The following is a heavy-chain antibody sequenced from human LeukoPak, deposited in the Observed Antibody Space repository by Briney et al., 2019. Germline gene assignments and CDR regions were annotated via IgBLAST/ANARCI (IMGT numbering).Heavy chain of an antibody. J-gene: IGHJ4*02. V-gene: IGHV3-48*01. Sequence: GGSLRLSCAASGFTFSNYNMHWVRQAPGKGLEWVSYISSSSSSIHYADSVKGRFTISRDNAKNSFYLQMNSLRAEDTAVYYCARDRGDFWSGYYTNYFDYWGQETLVTVSS. CDR1: GFTFSNYN. CDR3: ARDRGDFWSGYYTNYFDY. CDR2: ISSSSSSI. D-gene: IGHD3-3*01.